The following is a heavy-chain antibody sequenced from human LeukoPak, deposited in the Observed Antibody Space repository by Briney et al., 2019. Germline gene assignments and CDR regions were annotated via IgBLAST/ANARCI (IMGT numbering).Heavy chain of an antibody. J-gene: IGHJ6*02. CDR3: ARMRATAGTLSDIYYFYTMNV. Sequence: GASVKVSCKASGYTFTSYGISWVRQAPGQGLEWMGWISAYNGNTNYAQKLQGRVTMTTDTSTSTAYMELRSLRSDDTAMYYCARMRATAGTLSDIYYFYTMNVWGQGTTVAVSS. D-gene: IGHD6-13*01. CDR1: GYTFTSYG. V-gene: IGHV1-18*01. CDR2: ISAYNGNT.